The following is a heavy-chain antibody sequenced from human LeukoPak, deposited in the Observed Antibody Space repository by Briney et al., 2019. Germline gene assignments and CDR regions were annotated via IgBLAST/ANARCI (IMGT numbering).Heavy chain of an antibody. D-gene: IGHD4/OR15-4a*01. V-gene: IGHV7-4-1*01. CDR1: GYTFTGYY. CDR3: ASMCSDGFDI. CDR2: INTYTGNP. Sequence: GASVKVSCKASGYTFTGYYMHWVRQAPGQGLEFMGWINTYTGNPTYAQAFTGRFVFSVDTSVSTAYLQIRSLKTEDTAVYYCASMCSDGFDIWGQGTVVSVSS. J-gene: IGHJ3*02.